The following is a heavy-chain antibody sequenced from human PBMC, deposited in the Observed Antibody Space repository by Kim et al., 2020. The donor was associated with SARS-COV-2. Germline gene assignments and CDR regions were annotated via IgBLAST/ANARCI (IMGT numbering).Heavy chain of an antibody. CDR1: GGTFSSYA. D-gene: IGHD3-22*01. Sequence: SVKVSCKASGGTFSSYAISWVRQAPGQGLEWMGGIIPIFGTANYAQKFQGRVTITADESTSTAYMELSSLRSEDTAVYYCARGVDETNYYDSSGYYLGNWGQGTLVTVSS. J-gene: IGHJ4*02. V-gene: IGHV1-69*13. CDR2: IIPIFGTA. CDR3: ARGVDETNYYDSSGYYLGN.